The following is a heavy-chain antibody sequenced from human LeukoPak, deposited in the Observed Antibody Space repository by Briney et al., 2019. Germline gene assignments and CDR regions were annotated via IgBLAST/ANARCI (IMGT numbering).Heavy chain of an antibody. D-gene: IGHD6-19*01. Sequence: GGSLRLSCAGSGFTFSSHWMTWVRQTPGRGLEWLANIKEDGSKQYYVDSVKGRFTISRDNAKNSLYLQMDSLRAEDTAVYYCARDPGRQYSSIADVWGQGTTVTVSS. CDR2: IKEDGSKQ. CDR1: GFTFSSHW. V-gene: IGHV3-7*03. J-gene: IGHJ6*02. CDR3: ARDPGRQYSSIADV.